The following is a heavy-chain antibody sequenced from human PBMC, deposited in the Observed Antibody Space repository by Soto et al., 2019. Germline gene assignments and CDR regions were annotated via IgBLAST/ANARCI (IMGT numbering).Heavy chain of an antibody. J-gene: IGHJ4*02. V-gene: IGHV2-5*02. CDR3: AHRPRGYSYHFDY. CDR2: IYWVDYE. Sequence: QITLKESGPTLVKPTQTLTLTCTFSGFSLTTRGVGVGWFRQPPGKALDWLALIYWVDYEGYSPSPKSRLTITKDTSKNQVVLTMTNMDPVDTATYFFAHRPRGYSYHFDYWGQGTLVTVSS. CDR1: GFSLTTRGVG. D-gene: IGHD5-18*01.